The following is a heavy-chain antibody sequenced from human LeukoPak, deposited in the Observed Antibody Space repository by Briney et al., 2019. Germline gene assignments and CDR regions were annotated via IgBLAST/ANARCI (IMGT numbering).Heavy chain of an antibody. CDR3: ATSSGTLGVGAFDI. CDR1: GGSISSYY. J-gene: IGHJ3*02. D-gene: IGHD3-22*01. Sequence: SETLSLTCTVSGGSISSYYWSWIRQPPGKGLEWIGYIYYSGSTSYNPSLKSRVTISVDTSKNQFSLKLSSVTAADTAVYYCATSSGTLGVGAFDIWGQGTMVTVSS. CDR2: IYYSGST. V-gene: IGHV4-59*08.